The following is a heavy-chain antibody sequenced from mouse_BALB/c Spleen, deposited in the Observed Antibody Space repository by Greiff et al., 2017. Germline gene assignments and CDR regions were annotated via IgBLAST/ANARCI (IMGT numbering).Heavy chain of an antibody. CDR3: TRESYGPWFAY. D-gene: IGHD1-2*01. V-gene: IGHV1S22*01. CDR2: IYPGSGST. J-gene: IGHJ3*01. Sequence: LQQPGSELVRPGASVKLSCKASGYTFTSYWMHWVKQRPGQGLEWIGNIYPGSGSTNYDEKFKSKATLTVDTSSSTAYMQLSSLTSEDSAVYYCTRESYGPWFAYWGQGTLVTVSA. CDR1: GYTFTSYW.